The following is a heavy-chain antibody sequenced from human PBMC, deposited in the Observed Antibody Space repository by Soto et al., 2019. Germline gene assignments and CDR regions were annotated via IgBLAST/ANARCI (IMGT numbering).Heavy chain of an antibody. D-gene: IGHD3-16*01. V-gene: IGHV4-34*01. Sequence: PSETLSLTCAVYGGCFSGYYWSWIRQPPGKGLEWIGEINHSGSTNYNPSLKSRVTISVDTSKNQFSLKLSSVTAADTAVYYCARVIDDYIWGSPEYMDVWGKGTTV. CDR1: GGCFSGYY. CDR3: ARVIDDYIWGSPEYMDV. J-gene: IGHJ6*03. CDR2: INHSGST.